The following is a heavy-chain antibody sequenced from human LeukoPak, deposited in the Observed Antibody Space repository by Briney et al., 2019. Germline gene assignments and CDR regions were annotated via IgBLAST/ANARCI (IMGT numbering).Heavy chain of an antibody. V-gene: IGHV4-34*01. D-gene: IGHD3-22*01. J-gene: IGHJ3*02. CDR1: GGSFSGYY. Sequence: SETLSLTCAVYGGSFSGYYWGWIRQPPGKGLEWIGSIYYSGSTYYNPSLKSRVTISVDTSKNQFSLKLSSVTAADTAVYYCASGYDSRDDAFDIWGQGTMVTVSS. CDR3: ASGYDSRDDAFDI. CDR2: IYYSGST.